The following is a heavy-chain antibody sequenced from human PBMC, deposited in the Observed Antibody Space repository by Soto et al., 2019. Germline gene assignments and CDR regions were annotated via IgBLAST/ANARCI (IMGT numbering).Heavy chain of an antibody. Sequence: GESLKISCKGSGYSFTSYWIGWVRQMPGKGLEWMGIIYPGDSDTRYSPSFQGQVTISADKSISTAYLQWSSLKASDTAMYYCARFLGYCSGGSCYSPERYFDYWGQGTLVTVSS. CDR3: ARFLGYCSGGSCYSPERYFDY. CDR2: IYPGDSDT. CDR1: GYSFTSYW. V-gene: IGHV5-51*01. J-gene: IGHJ4*02. D-gene: IGHD2-15*01.